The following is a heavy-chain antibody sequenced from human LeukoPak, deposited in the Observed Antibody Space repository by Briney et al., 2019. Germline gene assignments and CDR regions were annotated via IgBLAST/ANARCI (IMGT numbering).Heavy chain of an antibody. CDR3: AKWGDYDILTGYYDPDY. J-gene: IGHJ4*02. CDR2: VSGRDDST. D-gene: IGHD3-9*01. V-gene: IGHV3-23*01. CDR1: GFTFSNYA. Sequence: GGSLRLSCAVSGFTFSNYAMYWVRQAPGKGLEWVSAVSGRDDSTYYADSVKGRFTISRDTSKNTLYLQMNSLRAEDTAVYYCAKWGDYDILTGYYDPDYWGQGTLVTVSS.